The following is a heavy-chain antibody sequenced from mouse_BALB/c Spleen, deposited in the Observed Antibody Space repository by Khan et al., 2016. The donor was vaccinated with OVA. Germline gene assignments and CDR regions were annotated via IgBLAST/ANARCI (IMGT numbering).Heavy chain of an antibody. CDR3: SRLGSSYGTTVVY. Sequence: QVQLKQSGAELAKPGASVKMSCKATGYTFANYWMHWVKQRPGQGLDWIGYINPSTGYTDYNQKFKDKATLTADKSSSTAYMQLSSLTSEDSAVYYYSRLGSSYGTTVVYWGQGTTLTVSS. D-gene: IGHD1-1*01. CDR1: GYTFANYW. CDR2: INPSTGYT. V-gene: IGHV1-7*01. J-gene: IGHJ2*01.